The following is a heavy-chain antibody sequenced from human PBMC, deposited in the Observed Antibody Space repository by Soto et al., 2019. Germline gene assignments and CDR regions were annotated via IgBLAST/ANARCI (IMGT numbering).Heavy chain of an antibody. V-gene: IGHV1-69*05. D-gene: IGHD2-15*01. Sequence: QVQLVQSGAEVKKPGSSVKVSCKASGGTFSSYAISWVRQAPGQGLEWMGGLTPVFGTPNYAQKFQGRVTITSDESRSTSYMELTSPRYDDTAVYYFATEGLEVEAAVHYAVAVWGQGTTVTVSS. J-gene: IGHJ6*02. CDR2: LTPVFGTP. CDR1: GGTFSSYA. CDR3: ATEGLEVEAAVHYAVAV.